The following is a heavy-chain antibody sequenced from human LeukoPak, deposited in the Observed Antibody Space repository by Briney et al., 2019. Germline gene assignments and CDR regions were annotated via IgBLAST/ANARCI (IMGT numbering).Heavy chain of an antibody. Sequence: RTSETLSLTCTVYGGSISSYYWSWIRQPPGKGMEWIGYIYYSGSTNYNPSLKSRVTISVDTSKNQFSLKLSSVTAADTAVYYCARVDPGYSSGWYFDYWGQGTLVTVSS. CDR2: IYYSGST. J-gene: IGHJ4*02. CDR3: ARVDPGYSSGWYFDY. CDR1: GGSISSYY. V-gene: IGHV4-59*01. D-gene: IGHD6-19*01.